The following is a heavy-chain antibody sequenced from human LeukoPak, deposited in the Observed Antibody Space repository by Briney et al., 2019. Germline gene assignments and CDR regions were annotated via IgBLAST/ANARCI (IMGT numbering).Heavy chain of an antibody. Sequence: ASVKVSCKASGGTFSSYAISWVRQAPGQGLEWMGRIIPILGIANYARKFQGRVTITADKSTSTAYMELSSLRSEHTAVYYCARGRIAARLGAFDIWGQGTMVTVSS. CDR1: GGTFSSYA. CDR3: ARGRIAARLGAFDI. D-gene: IGHD6-6*01. V-gene: IGHV1-69*04. CDR2: IIPILGIA. J-gene: IGHJ3*02.